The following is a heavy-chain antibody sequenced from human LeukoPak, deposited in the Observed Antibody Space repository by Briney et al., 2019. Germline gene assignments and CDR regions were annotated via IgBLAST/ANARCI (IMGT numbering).Heavy chain of an antibody. Sequence: PGGSLRLSCAASGFTVSTYYMSWVRQAPGKGLECVSVIFAGGNTFYADSVKGRFTISRDNSRNMLYLQMNSLRAEDTAVYYCAKDVRNWGFDYWGQGAQVTVSS. CDR1: GFTVSTYY. D-gene: IGHD7-27*01. CDR2: IFAGGNT. CDR3: AKDVRNWGFDY. J-gene: IGHJ4*02. V-gene: IGHV3-66*02.